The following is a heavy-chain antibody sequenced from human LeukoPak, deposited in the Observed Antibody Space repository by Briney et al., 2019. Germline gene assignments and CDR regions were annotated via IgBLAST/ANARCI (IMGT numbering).Heavy chain of an antibody. CDR1: GYTFTKCA. CDR3: ARGCFESRWASDI. Sequence: KPGASVKISCKASGYTFTKCAINWVRQAPGQGLEWMGWINTNTKNPTYAQNFPGRLVFSLDISVSTAYLQISSLEAEDTAIYYCARGCFESRWASDIWGQGTMITVAS. V-gene: IGHV7-4-1*02. J-gene: IGHJ3*02. CDR2: INTNTKNP. D-gene: IGHD3-9*01.